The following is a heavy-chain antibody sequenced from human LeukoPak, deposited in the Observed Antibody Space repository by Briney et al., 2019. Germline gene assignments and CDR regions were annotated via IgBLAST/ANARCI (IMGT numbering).Heavy chain of an antibody. J-gene: IGHJ1*01. Sequence: PSETLSLTCTVSGGSVSSGSYYWSWIRQPPGKGLEWIGYIYYSGSTNYNPSLKSRVTISVDTSKNQFSLKLSSVTAADTAVCYCARVPQAATPAEYFQHWGQGTLVTVSS. CDR1: GGSVSSGSYY. CDR2: IYYSGST. CDR3: ARVPQAATPAEYFQH. D-gene: IGHD2-15*01. V-gene: IGHV4-61*01.